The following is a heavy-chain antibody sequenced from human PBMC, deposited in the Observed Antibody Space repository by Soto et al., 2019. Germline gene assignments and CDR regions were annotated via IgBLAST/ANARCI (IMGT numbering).Heavy chain of an antibody. D-gene: IGHD6-19*01. Sequence: EVQLLESGGGLVQPGGSLRLSCAASGFTFSSYAMSWVRQAPGKGLEWVSAISGSGGSTYYADSVKGRFTISRDNCKNTLYLQMNSLRAEDTAVYYCAKYRAVAGANFDYWGQGTLVTVSS. V-gene: IGHV3-23*01. CDR2: ISGSGGST. CDR1: GFTFSSYA. J-gene: IGHJ4*02. CDR3: AKYRAVAGANFDY.